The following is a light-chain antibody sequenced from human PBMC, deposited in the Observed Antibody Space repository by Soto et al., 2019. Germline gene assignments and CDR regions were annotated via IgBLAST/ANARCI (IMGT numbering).Light chain of an antibody. CDR3: QSFDRSLTAWV. Sequence: QSVLTQPHSVSGAPGQRVTISCTGRSSNIGAGYDVHWYQQLPGTAPTLLISGNTDRPSGVPDRFSGSKSGTSASLAITGLQPEDEADYYCQSFDRSLTAWVFGGGTKVTVL. V-gene: IGLV1-40*01. CDR1: SSNIGAGYD. CDR2: GNT. J-gene: IGLJ3*02.